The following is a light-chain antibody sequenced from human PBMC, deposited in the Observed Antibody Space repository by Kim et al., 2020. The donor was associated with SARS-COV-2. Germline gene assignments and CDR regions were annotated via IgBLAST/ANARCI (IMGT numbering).Light chain of an antibody. Sequence: LSPGERAHRSCRASRSVGSSFAWYQQRRGQAPRLLSHDTFNRATGIPARFSGSGSGTDFTLTISSLEPEDFAVYYCQQRVNWPLTFGQGTKVDIK. J-gene: IGKJ1*01. CDR3: QQRVNWPLT. V-gene: IGKV3-11*01. CDR1: RSVGSS. CDR2: DTF.